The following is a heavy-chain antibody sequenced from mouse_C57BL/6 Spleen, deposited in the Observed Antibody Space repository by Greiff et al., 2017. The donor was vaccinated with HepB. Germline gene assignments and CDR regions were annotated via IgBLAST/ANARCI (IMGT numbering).Heavy chain of an antibody. D-gene: IGHD2-2*01. CDR3: ARSMGTTPYAMDY. CDR2: IHPNSGST. J-gene: IGHJ4*01. V-gene: IGHV1-64*01. Sequence: VQLQQSGAELVKPGASVKLSCKASGYTFTSYWMHWVKQRPGQGLEWIGMIHPNSGSTNYNEKFKSKATLTVDKSSSTAYMQLSSLTSEDSAVYYCARSMGTTPYAMDYWGQRTSVTVSS. CDR1: GYTFTSYW.